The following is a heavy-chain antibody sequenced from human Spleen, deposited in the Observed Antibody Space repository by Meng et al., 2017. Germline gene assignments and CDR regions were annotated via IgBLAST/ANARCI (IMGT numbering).Heavy chain of an antibody. CDR2: IIPIFGTA. D-gene: IGHD3-22*01. V-gene: IGHV1-69*01. CDR3: ARDDYNERSGYVR. Sequence: QVQLVQSGAGVTKPGSAVKVSCKASGGTCSSYAISWVRQAPGQRLEWMGWIIPIFGTANYAQKFQGRVTITADESTSTAYMELSSLRSEDTAVYYCARDDYNERSGYVRWGQGTLVTVSS. CDR1: GGTCSSYA. J-gene: IGHJ4*02.